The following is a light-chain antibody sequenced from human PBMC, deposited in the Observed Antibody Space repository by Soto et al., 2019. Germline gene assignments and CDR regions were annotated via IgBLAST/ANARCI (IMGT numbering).Light chain of an antibody. J-gene: IGKJ2*01. CDR3: QQSNKWPYT. CDR1: QSVSSN. V-gene: IGKV3-15*01. Sequence: EIVMTQSPATLSVSPGERATLSCRASQSVSSNLGWYQQKPGQAPRLLFYGTSTRATGVPARFSGTGSGTDFTLTISSLQSEDFAVYYCQQSNKWPYTFGQGTKLEIK. CDR2: GTS.